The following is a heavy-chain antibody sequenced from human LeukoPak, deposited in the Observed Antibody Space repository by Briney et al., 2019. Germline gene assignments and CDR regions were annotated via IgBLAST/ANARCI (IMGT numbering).Heavy chain of an antibody. CDR2: ISAYNGNT. J-gene: IGHJ4*02. CDR3: ARDSVVGSGTYYNDSPDY. Sequence: ASLKVSSKASGDTFTTYGISSVRQAPGQRLEWMAWISAYNGNTDYAQNLRGRVTMTTDTSTSTAHMELRSLRSDDTAVYYFARDSVVGSGTYYNDSPDYWGQGTLVTVSS. V-gene: IGHV1-18*01. D-gene: IGHD3-10*01. CDR1: GDTFTTYG.